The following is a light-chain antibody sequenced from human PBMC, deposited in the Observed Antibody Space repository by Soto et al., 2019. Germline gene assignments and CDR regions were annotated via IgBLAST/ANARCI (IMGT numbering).Light chain of an antibody. J-gene: IGKJ1*01. Sequence: DIQMTQSPSTLSASVGDRVTITCRASQSISSWLAWYQQKPGKAPKLLIYKASSLESGVSSRFSGSGFGTEFTLTIISLQPDDFATYYCQQYNNYPWTFGQGTKVDIK. CDR2: KAS. CDR1: QSISSW. V-gene: IGKV1-5*03. CDR3: QQYNNYPWT.